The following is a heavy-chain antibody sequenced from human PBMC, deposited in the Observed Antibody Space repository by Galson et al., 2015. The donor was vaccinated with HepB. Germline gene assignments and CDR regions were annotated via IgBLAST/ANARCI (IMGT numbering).Heavy chain of an antibody. Sequence: SQRLSCAASGFPFDDYAMHWVRQAPGKGLEWVSRISWNSGSIDYAGSVKGRFTISRDNAKNSLYLQMNSLRAEDTALYYCAKSGGMNYYYYMDVWGKGTTVTVSS. CDR3: AKSGGMNYYYYMDV. J-gene: IGHJ6*03. CDR1: GFPFDDYA. D-gene: IGHD1-26*01. CDR2: ISWNSGSI. V-gene: IGHV3-9*01.